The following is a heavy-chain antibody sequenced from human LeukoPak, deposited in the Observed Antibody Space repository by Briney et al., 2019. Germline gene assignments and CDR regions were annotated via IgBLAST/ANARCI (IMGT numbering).Heavy chain of an antibody. V-gene: IGHV4-30-4*01. J-gene: IGHJ4*02. CDR3: ARDYKYFGSSSWFDY. CDR2: IYYSEST. CDR1: GGSISSGDYY. Sequence: SETLSLTCTVSGGSISSGDYYWSWIRQPPGKGLEWIGYIYYSESTYYNPSLKSRVTISVDTSKNQFPLKLSSVTAADTAAYYCARDYKYFGSSSWFDYWGQGTLVTVSS. D-gene: IGHD6-13*01.